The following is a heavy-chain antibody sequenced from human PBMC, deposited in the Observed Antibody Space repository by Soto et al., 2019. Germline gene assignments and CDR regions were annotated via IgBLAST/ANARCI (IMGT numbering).Heavy chain of an antibody. CDR3: ARGMERSPFDI. Sequence: SVKVSCKASGGTFSSYAISWVRQAPGQGLEWMGGIIPFSGTANYAQKFQGRVTITADESTSTAYMELRSLRSDDTAVYYCARGMERSPFDIWGQGTMVTVSS. D-gene: IGHD1-1*01. CDR2: IIPFSGTA. V-gene: IGHV1-69*13. CDR1: GGTFSSYA. J-gene: IGHJ3*02.